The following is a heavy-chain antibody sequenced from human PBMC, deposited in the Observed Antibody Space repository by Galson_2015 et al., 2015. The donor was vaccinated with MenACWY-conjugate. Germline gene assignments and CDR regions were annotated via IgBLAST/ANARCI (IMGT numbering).Heavy chain of an antibody. CDR1: GFTFSRYA. CDR2: IWYDGSKT. J-gene: IGHJ4*02. Sequence: SLRLSCEASGFTFSRYAMHWVRQAPGKGLEWAAVIWYDGSKTYYADTVKGRFTIYRDHSKNTAYLQMNSLRAEDTAIYYCFAINSGIDYWGQGTLVTVSS. CDR3: FAINSGIDY. D-gene: IGHD5-12*01. V-gene: IGHV3-33*01.